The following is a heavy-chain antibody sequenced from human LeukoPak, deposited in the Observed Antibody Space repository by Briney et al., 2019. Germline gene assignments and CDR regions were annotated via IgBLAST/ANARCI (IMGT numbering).Heavy chain of an antibody. CDR1: GYTFTSYG. CDR2: ISAYSGNT. Sequence: ASVKVSCKASGYTFTSYGISWVRQAPGQGLEWMGWISAYSGNTNYAQKLQGRVTMTTDTSTSTAYMELRSLRSDDTAVYYCARAPTDIVVVPAATNWFDPWGQGTLVTVSS. D-gene: IGHD2-2*01. J-gene: IGHJ5*02. CDR3: ARAPTDIVVVPAATNWFDP. V-gene: IGHV1-18*01.